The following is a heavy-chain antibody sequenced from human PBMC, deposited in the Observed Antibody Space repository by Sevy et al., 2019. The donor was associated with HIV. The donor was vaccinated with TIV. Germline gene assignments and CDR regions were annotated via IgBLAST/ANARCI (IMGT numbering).Heavy chain of an antibody. CDR3: ARRGAFDFDTSGFLSP. CDR1: GYTFTSFG. V-gene: IGHV1-18*01. J-gene: IGHJ5*02. Sequence: ASVKVSCKASGYTFTSFGISWVRQAPGQRLEWVGWISVYNGKINYAQNFQGRVTMTTDTSTRTAYMELKSLRSDDTAVYYCARRGAFDFDTSGFLSPWGQGTLVTVSS. CDR2: ISVYNGKI. D-gene: IGHD3-22*01.